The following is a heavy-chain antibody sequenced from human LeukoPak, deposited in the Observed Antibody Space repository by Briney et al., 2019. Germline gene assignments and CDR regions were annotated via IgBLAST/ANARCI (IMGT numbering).Heavy chain of an antibody. Sequence: GSLRLSCAASGFTLSSYAMSWVRQGPGKGLEWVSAISVGGNTYHPDSWKGRFTISRDSSKNTLYLQMNSLRAGVAAVYYCAKAPVTTCSGAYCYQFDYWSQGTLVTVSS. CDR2: ISVGGNT. CDR3: AKAPVTTCSGAYCYQFDY. D-gene: IGHD2-15*01. V-gene: IGHV3-23*01. CDR1: GFTLSSYA. J-gene: IGHJ4*02.